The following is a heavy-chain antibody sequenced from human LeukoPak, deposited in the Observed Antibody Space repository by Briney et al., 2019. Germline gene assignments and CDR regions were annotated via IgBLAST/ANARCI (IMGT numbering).Heavy chain of an antibody. V-gene: IGHV4-59*01. J-gene: IGHJ3*02. CDR2: IYYSGST. CDR1: GGSISSYY. D-gene: IGHD4-17*01. Sequence: KPSETLSLTCTVSGGSISSYYWSWIRQPPGKGLEWIGYIYYSGSTNYNPSLKSRVTISVDTSKNQSSLKLSSVTAADTAVYYCARGAVTTSYVFAFDIWGQGTMVTVSS. CDR3: ARGAVTTSYVFAFDI.